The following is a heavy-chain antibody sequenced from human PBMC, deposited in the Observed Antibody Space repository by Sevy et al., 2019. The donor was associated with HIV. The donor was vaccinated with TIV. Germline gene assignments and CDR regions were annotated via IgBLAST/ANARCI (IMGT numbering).Heavy chain of an antibody. Sequence: GGSLRLSCAASGFTFSSYAMSWVRQAPGKGLEWVSAISGSGGSTYYADSVKGRFTISRDNSKNTLYLQMNSLRAEDTAVYYRAKSPGAGGTWIQLWLFDYWGQGTLVTVSS. J-gene: IGHJ4*02. CDR3: AKSPGAGGTWIQLWLFDY. CDR2: ISGSGGST. D-gene: IGHD5-18*01. CDR1: GFTFSSYA. V-gene: IGHV3-23*01.